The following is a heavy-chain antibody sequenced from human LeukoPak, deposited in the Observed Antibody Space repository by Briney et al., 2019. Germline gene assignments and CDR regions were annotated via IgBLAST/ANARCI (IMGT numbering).Heavy chain of an antibody. Sequence: GGSLRLSCAASGFTFSSYAMHWVRQAPGKGLEWVAVISYDGSNKYYADSVKGRFTISRDNSKNTLYLQMNSLRAEDTAVYYCARDPRGRSPGGFFDYWGQGTLVTVSS. V-gene: IGHV3-30*04. CDR3: ARDPRGRSPGGFFDY. CDR2: ISYDGSNK. J-gene: IGHJ4*02. D-gene: IGHD3-16*01. CDR1: GFTFSSYA.